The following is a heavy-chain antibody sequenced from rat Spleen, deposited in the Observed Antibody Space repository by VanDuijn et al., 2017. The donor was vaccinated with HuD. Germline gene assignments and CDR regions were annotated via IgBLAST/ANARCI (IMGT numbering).Heavy chain of an antibody. CDR3: ARDRRPYWYFDF. V-gene: IGHV2S63*01. CDR1: GFSLSDYH. Sequence: VQLRESGPGLVQPSQTLSLTCTVSGFSLSDYHINWVRQPPEKGLEWLGVMGSGGGPAYNSLLKSRVRITRDTSKSQVVLEVNSLETEDTATYYCARDRRPYWYFDFWGPGTMVTVSS. CDR2: MGSGGGP. J-gene: IGHJ1*01.